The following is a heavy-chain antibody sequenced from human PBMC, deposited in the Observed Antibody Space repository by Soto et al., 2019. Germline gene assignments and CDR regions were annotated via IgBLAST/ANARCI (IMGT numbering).Heavy chain of an antibody. J-gene: IGHJ4*02. Sequence: GGSLRLSCAASGFTVSSNYMSWVRQAPGKGLEWVSVMYSGGSTYYADSVKGQFTISRDNSKNTLYLQMNSLRAEDTAVYYCAREHYYYDSSGYSWGFDYWGQGTLVTVSS. CDR3: AREHYYYDSSGYSWGFDY. D-gene: IGHD3-22*01. V-gene: IGHV3-53*01. CDR1: GFTVSSNY. CDR2: MYSGGST.